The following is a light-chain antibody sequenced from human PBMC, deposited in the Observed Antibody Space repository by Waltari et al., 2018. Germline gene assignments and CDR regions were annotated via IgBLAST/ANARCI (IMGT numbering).Light chain of an antibody. CDR2: GAS. CDR1: QSVSSSY. J-gene: IGKJ5*01. CDR3: QQFGTSPET. V-gene: IGKV3-20*01. Sequence: EIVLTQSPGTLSLSQGDRATLFCRASQSVSSSYLAWYQQKPGQAPRLLVYGASNRATGIPDRFSGSGSGTDFSLTISRLEPEDFAVYYCQQFGTSPETFGQGTRLEIK.